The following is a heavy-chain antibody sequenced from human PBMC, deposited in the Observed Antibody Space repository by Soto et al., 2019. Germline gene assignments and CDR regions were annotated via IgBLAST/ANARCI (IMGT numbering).Heavy chain of an antibody. CDR2: IWYDGSNK. J-gene: IGHJ4*02. D-gene: IGHD6-13*01. Sequence: ESGGGVVQPGRSLRLSCAASGFTFSSYGMHWVRQAPGKGLEWVAVIWYDGSNKYYADSVKGRFTISRDNSKNTLYLQMNSLRAEDTAVYYCARADPTEPGIAAAGTPSDFDYWGQGTLVTVSS. CDR3: ARADPTEPGIAAAGTPSDFDY. CDR1: GFTFSSYG. V-gene: IGHV3-33*01.